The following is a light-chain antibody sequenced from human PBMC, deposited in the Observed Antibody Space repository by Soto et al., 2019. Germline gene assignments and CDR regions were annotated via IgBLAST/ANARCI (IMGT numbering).Light chain of an antibody. Sequence: QSVLTQPASVSGSPGQSITISCTGTSSDVGSYNLVSWYQQHPGKAPKLIIYEVTKRPSGVSNRFSGSKSGNTASLTISGLQAGDEADYHCCSYAGSNTFVFGTGTKVTVL. J-gene: IGLJ1*01. CDR2: EVT. V-gene: IGLV2-23*02. CDR1: SSDVGSYNL. CDR3: CSYAGSNTFV.